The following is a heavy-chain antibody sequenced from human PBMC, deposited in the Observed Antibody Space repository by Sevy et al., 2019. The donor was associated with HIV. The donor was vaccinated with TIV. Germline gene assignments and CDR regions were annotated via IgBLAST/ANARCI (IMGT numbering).Heavy chain of an antibody. Sequence: SETLSLTCTVSGGSISSYYWSWIRQPPGKGLEWIGYIYYSGSTNYNPSLKSRVTISVDTSKNQFSLKLSSVTAADTAVYYCASLTGNFDYWGQRTLVTVSS. D-gene: IGHD7-27*01. CDR2: IYYSGST. J-gene: IGHJ4*02. CDR3: ASLTGNFDY. CDR1: GGSISSYY. V-gene: IGHV4-59*01.